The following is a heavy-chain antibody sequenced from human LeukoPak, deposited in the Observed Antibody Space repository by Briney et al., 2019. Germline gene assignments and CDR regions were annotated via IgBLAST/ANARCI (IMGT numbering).Heavy chain of an antibody. J-gene: IGHJ3*02. Sequence: SETLSLTCTVSGGSISSYYWSWIRQPPGKGLEWIGYIYYSGSTNYNPSLKSRVTISVDTSKNQFSLKLSSVTAADTAVYYCARAGRTTVVNWSDAFDIWGQGAMVTVSS. CDR1: GGSISSYY. CDR2: IYYSGST. V-gene: IGHV4-59*12. CDR3: ARAGRTTVVNWSDAFDI. D-gene: IGHD4-23*01.